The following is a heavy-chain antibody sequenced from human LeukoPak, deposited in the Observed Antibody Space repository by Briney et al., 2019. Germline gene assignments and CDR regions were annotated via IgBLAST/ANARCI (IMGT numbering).Heavy chain of an antibody. J-gene: IGHJ4*02. V-gene: IGHV3-7*01. CDR3: ARDLSGVTGYTYGRGIDY. CDR2: IKRDGSEK. D-gene: IGHD5-18*01. Sequence: GGSLRLSCAASDFTFSTYWMSWVRQAPGKGLEWVANIKRDGSEKYYVDSVKGRFTISRDNAKTSLYLQMNSLRVDDTAFYYCARDLSGVTGYTYGRGIDYWGQGTLVTVSS. CDR1: DFTFSTYW.